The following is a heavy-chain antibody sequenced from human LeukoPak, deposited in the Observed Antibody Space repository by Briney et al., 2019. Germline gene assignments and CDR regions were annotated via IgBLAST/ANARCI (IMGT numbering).Heavy chain of an antibody. CDR2: IHSSGST. CDR3: ARHGLKLVGASTIYFDN. CDR1: GGSISNNY. V-gene: IGHV4-59*08. Sequence: SETLSLTCSVSGGSISNNYWSWIRQSPEKGLEWIGYIHSSGSTDYNPSFKSRVVVSVDTSKNQFSLKLYSVTAADTAVYYSARHGLKLVGASTIYFDNWGQGTLVTVSS. J-gene: IGHJ4*02. D-gene: IGHD1-26*01.